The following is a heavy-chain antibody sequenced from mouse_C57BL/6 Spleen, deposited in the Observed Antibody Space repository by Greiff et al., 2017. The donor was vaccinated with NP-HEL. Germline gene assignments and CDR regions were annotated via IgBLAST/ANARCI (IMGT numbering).Heavy chain of an antibody. CDR2: IDPETGGT. CDR1: GYTFTDYE. Sequence: VKLVESGAELVRPGASVTLSCKASGYTFTDYEMHWVKQTPVHGLEWIGAIDPETGGTAYNQKFKGKAILTADKSSSTAYMELRSLTSEDSAVYYCTRRGRQGYFEVWGTGTTVTVSS. J-gene: IGHJ1*03. CDR3: TRRGRQGYFEV. D-gene: IGHD3-2*01. V-gene: IGHV1-15*01.